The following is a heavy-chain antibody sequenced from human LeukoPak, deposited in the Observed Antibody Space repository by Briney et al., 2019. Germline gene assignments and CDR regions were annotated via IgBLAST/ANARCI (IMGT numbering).Heavy chain of an antibody. Sequence: GASVKVSCKASGYTFTGYYIHWVRQAPGQRLEGMAWINPNSGGTNYAQKFQGRVTMTRDTSSSIAYMELSRLRSEDTAVYYCARGETTVTYFDYWGQGTLVTVSS. CDR1: GYTFTGYY. CDR2: INPNSGGT. CDR3: ARGETTVTYFDY. D-gene: IGHD4-17*01. J-gene: IGHJ4*02. V-gene: IGHV1-2*02.